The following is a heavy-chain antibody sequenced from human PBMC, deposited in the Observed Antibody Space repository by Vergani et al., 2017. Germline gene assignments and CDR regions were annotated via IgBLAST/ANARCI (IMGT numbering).Heavy chain of an antibody. D-gene: IGHD2-2*01. Sequence: EVQLVESGGGLVKPGGSLRLSCAASGFTFSSYSMNWVRQAPGKGLEWVSSISSSSSYIYYADSVKGRFTISRDNAKNSLYLQMNSLRAEDTAVYYCARDLQYCSSTSCYWFNYGMDVWGQGTTVTVSS. V-gene: IGHV3-21*01. CDR3: ARDLQYCSSTSCYWFNYGMDV. CDR1: GFTFSSYS. CDR2: ISSSSSYI. J-gene: IGHJ6*02.